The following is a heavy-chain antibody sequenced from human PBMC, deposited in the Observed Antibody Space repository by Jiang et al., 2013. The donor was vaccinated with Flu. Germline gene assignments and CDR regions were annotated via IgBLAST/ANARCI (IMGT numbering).Heavy chain of an antibody. CDR3: AEMDDAFDI. J-gene: IGHJ3*02. V-gene: IGHV4-38-2*02. Sequence: GLVKPSETLSLTCTVSGYSISSGYYWGWIRQPPGKGLEWIGSIYHSGSTYYNPSLKSRVTISVDTSKNQFSLKLSSVTAADTAVYYCAEMDDAFDIWGQGTMVTVSS. D-gene: IGHD5-24*01. CDR1: GYSISSGYY. CDR2: IYHSGST.